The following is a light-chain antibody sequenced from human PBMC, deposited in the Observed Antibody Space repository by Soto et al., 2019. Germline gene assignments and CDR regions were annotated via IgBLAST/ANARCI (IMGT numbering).Light chain of an antibody. Sequence: EIVLTQSPGTLSLSPGERATLSCRASQTFSSSFLAWYQQKPGQAPSLLIYCASSRATGIPDRFSGSGSGTDFTLTISRLDPDDSAVYYCQQYGTSPFTCGQGTKVDI. V-gene: IGKV3-20*01. CDR1: QTFSSSF. J-gene: IGKJ2*01. CDR2: CAS. CDR3: QQYGTSPFT.